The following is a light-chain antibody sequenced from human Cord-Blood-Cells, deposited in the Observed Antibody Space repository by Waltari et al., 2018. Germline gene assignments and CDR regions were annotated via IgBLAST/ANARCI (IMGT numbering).Light chain of an antibody. Sequence: DLQMTQSPSTLPASVGGRVTITCRASQRIRSWLAWYQQKPGKAPKIRIYDASSLESGVPSRFGRRGSETEFTLAFSSLQPSECATCGCQQYNGYWTFGEGTKVEIK. CDR1: QRIRSW. J-gene: IGKJ1*01. CDR2: DAS. V-gene: IGKV1-5*01. CDR3: QQYNGYWT.